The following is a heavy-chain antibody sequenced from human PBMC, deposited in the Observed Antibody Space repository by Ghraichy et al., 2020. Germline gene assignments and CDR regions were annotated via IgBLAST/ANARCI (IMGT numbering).Heavy chain of an antibody. CDR3: AGLNGLHTGRYFDL. V-gene: IGHV3-49*04. CDR2: IRTQTYGATT. D-gene: IGHD4-11*01. J-gene: IGHJ2*01. CDR1: GISFSGYY. Sequence: GGSLRLSCRSSGISFSGYYISWVRQAPGEGLEWVSVIRTQTYGATTEHAASVRDRFSISRDDSKGIAYLQMNSLKTDDTAVYYCAGLNGLHTGRYFDLWGRGTLVTVSS.